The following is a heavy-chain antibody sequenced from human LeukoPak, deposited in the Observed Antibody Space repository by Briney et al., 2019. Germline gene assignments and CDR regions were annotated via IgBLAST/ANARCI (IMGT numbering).Heavy chain of an antibody. CDR1: GGSISSYY. CDR3: ARALKYYDILTGYYSPYYYYMDV. V-gene: IGHV4-4*07. J-gene: IGHJ6*03. Sequence: SETLSLTCTVSGGSISSYYWSWIRQPAGKGLEWIGRIYTSGSTNYNPSLKSRVTMSVDTSKNQFSLKLSSVTAADTAVYYCARALKYYDILTGYYSPYYYYMDVWGKGTTVTVS. CDR2: IYTSGST. D-gene: IGHD3-9*01.